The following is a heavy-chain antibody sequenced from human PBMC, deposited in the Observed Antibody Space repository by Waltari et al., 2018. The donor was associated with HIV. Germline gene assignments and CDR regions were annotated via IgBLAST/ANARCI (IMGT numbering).Heavy chain of an antibody. V-gene: IGHV3-30-3*01. CDR2: ISYDGSKK. Sequence: QVQLVESGGSVVQPGRSLRLSCAASGFTFSSYARHWVRQAPGKGLEWVAVISYDGSKKYYADSVKGRFTISRDNSENTLYLRMNSLRAEDTALYYCARDIVVVVAANPLTSYYNMDVWGRGTTVTVSS. J-gene: IGHJ6*02. D-gene: IGHD2-15*01. CDR1: GFTFSSYA. CDR3: ARDIVVVVAANPLTSYYNMDV.